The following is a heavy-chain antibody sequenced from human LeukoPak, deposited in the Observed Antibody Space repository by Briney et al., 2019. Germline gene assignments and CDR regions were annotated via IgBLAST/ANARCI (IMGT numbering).Heavy chain of an antibody. CDR2: ISYDGSNK. D-gene: IGHD6-13*01. Sequence: GGSLRLSCAASGFTFSSYWMSWVRQAPGKGLEWVAVISYDGSNKYYADSVKGRFTISRDNSKNTLYLQMNSLRAEDTAVYYCAKDQKQQLRDWGQGTLVTVSS. V-gene: IGHV3-30*18. J-gene: IGHJ4*02. CDR1: GFTFSSYW. CDR3: AKDQKQQLRD.